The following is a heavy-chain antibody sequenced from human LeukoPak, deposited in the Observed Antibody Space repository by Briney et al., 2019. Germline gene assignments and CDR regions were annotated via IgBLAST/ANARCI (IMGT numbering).Heavy chain of an antibody. CDR3: VKDRVLNSRHYDY. CDR2: VSWNTGRI. Sequence: GGSLRLSCAASGFTFEDYAMHWVRQVPGKGLEWVSSVSWNTGRIGYRDSVKGRFAISRDNAKNSLYLQMTSLRVEDTALYYCVKDRVLNSRHYDYWGQGTLVTVSS. V-gene: IGHV3-9*01. D-gene: IGHD2/OR15-2a*01. CDR1: GFTFEDYA. J-gene: IGHJ4*02.